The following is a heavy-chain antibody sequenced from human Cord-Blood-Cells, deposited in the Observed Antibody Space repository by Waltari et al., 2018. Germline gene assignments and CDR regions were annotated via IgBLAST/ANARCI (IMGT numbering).Heavy chain of an antibody. J-gene: IGHJ4*02. Sequence: EVQLVESGGGLVKPGGSLRLSCAASGFTFSNAWMGWVRQAPGKGLEWVGRIKSKTGGGTTDYAAPVKGRFTISRDDSKNTLYLQMNSLKTEDTAVYYCTTANYWGQGTLVTVSS. CDR2: IKSKTGGGTT. CDR3: TTANY. CDR1: GFTFSNAW. V-gene: IGHV3-15*01.